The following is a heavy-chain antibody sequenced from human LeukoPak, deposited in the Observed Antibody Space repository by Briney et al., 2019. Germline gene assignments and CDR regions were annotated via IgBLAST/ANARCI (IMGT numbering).Heavy chain of an antibody. CDR2: ISGSSSTI. CDR3: ARDGGSWRDSPPGY. CDR1: GFTFSSYS. Sequence: PGGSLRLSCAASGFTFSSYSMNWVRQAPGKGLEWVSYISGSSSTIYYADSVKGRFTISRDNAKNSLYLQMNSLRAEDTAVYYCARDGGSWRDSPPGYWGRGTLVTVSS. V-gene: IGHV3-48*01. D-gene: IGHD6-13*01. J-gene: IGHJ4*02.